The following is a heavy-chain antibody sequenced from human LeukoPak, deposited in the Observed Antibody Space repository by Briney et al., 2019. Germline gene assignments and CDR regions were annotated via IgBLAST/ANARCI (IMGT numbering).Heavy chain of an antibody. CDR2: ISAIGGST. D-gene: IGHD2-15*01. CDR1: GFTFNSYA. J-gene: IGHJ6*02. V-gene: IGHV3-23*01. CDR3: AKGSVSLSRYGMDV. Sequence: GESLRLSCAASGFTFNSYAMTWVRQAPGKGLEWVSTISAIGGSTYYADSVKGRLTISRDNSKNTLYLQINSLRAEDTAVYYCAKGSVSLSRYGMDVWGQGTTVTVSS.